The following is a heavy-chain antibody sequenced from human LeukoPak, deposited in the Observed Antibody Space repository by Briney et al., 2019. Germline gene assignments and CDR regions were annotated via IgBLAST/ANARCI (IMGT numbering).Heavy chain of an antibody. J-gene: IGHJ3*02. V-gene: IGHV4-59*01. CDR1: GGSFSSYY. CDR2: VYNNGST. CDR3: VREWEGFNCDI. D-gene: IGHD1-26*01. Sequence: SETLSLTCTVSGGSFSSYYWSWVRQPPGEGLEGIAYVYNNGSTNYNPSLKSRVPISVDGSKNQFSRRMNSVIAAGTAVYYCVREWEGFNCDIWGQGTMVTVSS.